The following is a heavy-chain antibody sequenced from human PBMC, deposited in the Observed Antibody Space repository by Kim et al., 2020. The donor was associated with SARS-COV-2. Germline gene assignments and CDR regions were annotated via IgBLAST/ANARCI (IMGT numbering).Heavy chain of an antibody. D-gene: IGHD3-16*01. CDR2: SSI. Sequence: SSIIYADSVRGRSTIPRGNAENTQYLQMNSLRPDDTAVYFCAREWGGLDYWGPGTLVTVSS. CDR3: AREWGGLDY. V-gene: IGHV3-74*01. J-gene: IGHJ4*02.